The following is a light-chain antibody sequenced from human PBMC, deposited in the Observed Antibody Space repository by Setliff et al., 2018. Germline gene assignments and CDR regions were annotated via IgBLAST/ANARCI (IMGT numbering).Light chain of an antibody. J-gene: IGLJ1*01. V-gene: IGLV2-11*01. CDR3: CSYAGSYPYG. CDR2: DVS. Sequence: QSALTQPRSVSGSPGQSVTISCTGTSSDVGGYNYVSWYQQYPGKAPKLMIYDVSKRPSGVPDRFSGSKSGNTASLTISGLQAEDEADYYCCSYAGSYPYGFGTGTKV. CDR1: SSDVGGYNY.